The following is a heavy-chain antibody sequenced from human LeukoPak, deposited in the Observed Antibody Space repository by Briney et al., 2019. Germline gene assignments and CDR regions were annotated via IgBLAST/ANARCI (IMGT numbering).Heavy chain of an antibody. V-gene: IGHV3-21*06. J-gene: IGHJ3*01. CDR3: ARDLQTGLAFDA. CDR1: GFGFSIGT. Sequence: PGGSLRLSRAPSGFGFSIGTMNSVCQAPGKAVEWVSSLSGSGRLVWYAASVKGRFTISRDNAPNSLFLQMNSLRVEDTAVYYCARDLQTGLAFDAWGQGTVVAVSS. CDR2: LSGSGRLV. D-gene: IGHD7-27*01.